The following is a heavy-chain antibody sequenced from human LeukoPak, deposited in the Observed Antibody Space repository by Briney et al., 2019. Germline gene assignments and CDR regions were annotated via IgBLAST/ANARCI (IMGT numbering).Heavy chain of an antibody. CDR3: ARSDSSGRYGGYYYYYMDV. CDR1: GYTFTTYG. J-gene: IGHJ6*03. CDR2: TSAYNGNT. V-gene: IGHV1-18*01. D-gene: IGHD6-19*01. Sequence: ASVKVSCKASGYTFTTYGFTWVRQAPGQGLEWMGWTSAYNGNTNYAQKLQGRVTMTTDTSTSTAYMEVRSLRSDDTAVYYCARSDSSGRYGGYYYYYMDVWGKGTTVTVSS.